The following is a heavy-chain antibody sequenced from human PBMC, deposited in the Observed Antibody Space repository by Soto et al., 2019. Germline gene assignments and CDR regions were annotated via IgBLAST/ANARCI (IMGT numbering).Heavy chain of an antibody. CDR1: GFIFSSYG. J-gene: IGHJ4*02. D-gene: IGHD1-26*01. V-gene: IGHV3-30*18. CDR2: ISYDGSNK. Sequence: GGSLRLSCAASGFIFSSYGMHWVRQAPGKGLEWVAVISYDGSNKYYADSVKGRFTISRDNSKNTLYLQMNSLRAEDTAVYYCAKDHLGATVYWGQGTLVTVSS. CDR3: AKDHLGATVY.